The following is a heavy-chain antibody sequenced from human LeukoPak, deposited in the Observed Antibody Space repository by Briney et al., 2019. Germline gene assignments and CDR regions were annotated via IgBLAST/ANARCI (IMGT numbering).Heavy chain of an antibody. Sequence: GGSLRLSCAASGFTFSSYGMHWVRQAPGKGLEWVAVIWYDGSNKYYADSVKGRFTISRDNSKNTLYLQMNSLRVEDTAVYYCAKSGRTGAGYYYMDVWGKGTAVTVSS. CDR2: IWYDGSNK. CDR1: GFTFSSYG. J-gene: IGHJ6*03. CDR3: AKSGRTGAGYYYMDV. D-gene: IGHD7-27*01. V-gene: IGHV3-33*06.